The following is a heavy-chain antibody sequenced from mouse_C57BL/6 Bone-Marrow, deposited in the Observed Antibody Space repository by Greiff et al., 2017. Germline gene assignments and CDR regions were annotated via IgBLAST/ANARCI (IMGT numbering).Heavy chain of an antibody. V-gene: IGHV6-3*01. J-gene: IGHJ1*03. Sequence: EVKVVESGGGLVQPGGSMKLSCVASGFTFSNYWMNWVRQSPEKGLEWVAQIRLKSDNYATHYAESVKGRFTISRDDSKSSVYLQMNNLRAEDTGIYYCTASGYGSSYDVWGTGTTVTVSS. CDR1: GFTFSNYW. CDR2: IRLKSDNYAT. D-gene: IGHD1-1*01. CDR3: TASGYGSSYDV.